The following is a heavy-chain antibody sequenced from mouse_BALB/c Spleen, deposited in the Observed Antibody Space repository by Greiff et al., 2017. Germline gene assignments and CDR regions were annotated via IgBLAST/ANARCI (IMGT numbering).Heavy chain of an antibody. Sequence: QVQLQQSGAELVKPGASVKMSCKASGYTFTSYNMHWVKQTPGQGLEWIGAIYPGNGDTSYNQKFKGKATLTADKSSSTAYMQLSSLTSEDSAVYYCASPYYRYPWFAYWGQGTLVTVSA. V-gene: IGHV1-12*01. J-gene: IGHJ3*01. D-gene: IGHD2-14*01. CDR3: ASPYYRYPWFAY. CDR2: IYPGNGDT. CDR1: GYTFTSYN.